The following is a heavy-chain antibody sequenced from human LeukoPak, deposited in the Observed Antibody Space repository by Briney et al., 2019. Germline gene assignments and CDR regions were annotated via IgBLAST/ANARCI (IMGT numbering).Heavy chain of an antibody. Sequence: GGSLRLSCAASGFTFRRYAMSWVRQAPGKGLEWVSGISGYTYYADSVKGRFTISRDNSRNTLYLQMNSLRAEDTAVYYCAKGSDTYSGGDCAFDHWGQGTLVIVSS. D-gene: IGHD2-21*02. CDR2: ISGYT. J-gene: IGHJ4*02. CDR1: GFTFRRYA. CDR3: AKGSDTYSGGDCAFDH. V-gene: IGHV3-23*01.